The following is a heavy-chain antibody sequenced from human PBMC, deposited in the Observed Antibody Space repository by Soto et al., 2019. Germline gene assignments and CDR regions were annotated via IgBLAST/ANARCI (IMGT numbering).Heavy chain of an antibody. Sequence: LRLSCAASGFAFKYARMTWVRQAPGKGLEWVGHIRSNIDGATTAYAAPVKGRFTISRDESKNTVDLQMNSLITEDTAVYYCTTDWGSGTHYARAFDVWGQGTMVTVSS. CDR1: GFAFKYAR. CDR3: TTDWGSGTHYARAFDV. V-gene: IGHV3-15*01. D-gene: IGHD3-16*01. CDR2: IRSNIDGATT. J-gene: IGHJ3*01.